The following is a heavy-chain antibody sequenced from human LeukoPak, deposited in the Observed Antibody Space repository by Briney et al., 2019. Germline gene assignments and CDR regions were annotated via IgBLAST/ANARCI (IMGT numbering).Heavy chain of an antibody. CDR3: ARDYGDYEPGRHHYYYYYMDV. CDR1: GFTFSSYW. CDR2: IKQDGSEK. V-gene: IGHV3-7*01. J-gene: IGHJ6*03. Sequence: GGSLRLSCAASGFTFSSYWMSWVRQAPGKGLEWVANIKQDGSEKYYVDSVKGRFTIPRDNAKNSLYLQMNSLRAEDTAVYYCARDYGDYEPGRHHYYYYYMDVWGKGTTVTVSS. D-gene: IGHD4-17*01.